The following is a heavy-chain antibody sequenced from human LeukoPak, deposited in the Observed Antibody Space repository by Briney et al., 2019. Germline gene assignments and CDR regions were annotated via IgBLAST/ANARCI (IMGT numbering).Heavy chain of an antibody. CDR3: AREFNWNYENDWFDP. J-gene: IGHJ5*02. Sequence: GASVKVSCKASGYTFTSYGISWVRQAPGQGLEWMGWISAYNGNTNYAQKLQGRVTMTTDTSTSTAYMELRSLRSDDTAVYYCAREFNWNYENDWFDPWGQGTLVTVSS. D-gene: IGHD1-7*01. CDR2: ISAYNGNT. V-gene: IGHV1-18*01. CDR1: GYTFTSYG.